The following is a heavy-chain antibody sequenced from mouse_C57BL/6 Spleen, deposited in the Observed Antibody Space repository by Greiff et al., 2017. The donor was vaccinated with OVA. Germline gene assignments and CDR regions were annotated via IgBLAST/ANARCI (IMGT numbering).Heavy chain of an antibody. Sequence: QVQLQPSGPELVKPGASVTISCKASVYAFCSSWMNWVKQRPGKGLEWIGRIYPGDGDTNYNGKFKGKATLTAEKSSSTAYMQLSSLTSEDSAVYFCARRGESGRHFDDWGQGTTLTVSS. CDR1: VYAFCSSW. D-gene: IGHD1-3*01. CDR2: IYPGDGDT. J-gene: IGHJ2*01. CDR3: ARRGESGRHFDD. V-gene: IGHV1-82*01.